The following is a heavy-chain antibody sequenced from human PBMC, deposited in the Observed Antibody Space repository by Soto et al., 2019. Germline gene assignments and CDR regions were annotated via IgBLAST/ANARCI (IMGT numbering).Heavy chain of an antibody. CDR1: GGTFSSYA. V-gene: IGHV1-69*06. CDR2: IIPIFGTA. J-gene: IGHJ3*02. D-gene: IGHD5-12*01. Sequence: RASVKVSCKASGGTFSSYAISWVRQAPGQGLEWMGGIIPIFGTANYAQKFQGRVTITADKSTSTAYMELSSLRSEDTAVYYCACTGEMATIQNAFDIWGQGTMVTVSS. CDR3: ACTGEMATIQNAFDI.